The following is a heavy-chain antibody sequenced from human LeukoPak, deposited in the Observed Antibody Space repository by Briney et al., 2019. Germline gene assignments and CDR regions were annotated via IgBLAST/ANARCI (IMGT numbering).Heavy chain of an antibody. V-gene: IGHV3-20*04. J-gene: IGHJ5*02. CDR2: SNWNGDST. Sequence: GGSLRLSCAASGFTFDDYGMSWVRQAPGKGLEWVSSSNWNGDSTGYADSVKGRFTISRDNSKNTLYLQMNSLRAEDTAVYYCAKMATMVRGVPFPFDPWGQGTLVTVSS. CDR3: AKMATMVRGVPFPFDP. CDR1: GFTFDDYG. D-gene: IGHD3-10*01.